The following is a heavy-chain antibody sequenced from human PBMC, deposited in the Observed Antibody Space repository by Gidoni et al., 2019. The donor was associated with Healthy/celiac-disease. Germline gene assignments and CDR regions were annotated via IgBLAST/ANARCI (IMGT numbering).Heavy chain of an antibody. Sequence: EVQLVESGGGLVKPGGSLRLSCAASGFTFRSYSMNWVRQAPGKGLEWVSSISSSSSYIYYADSVKGRFTISRDNAKNSLYLQMNSLRAEDTAVYYCARNGVVAAPDAFDIWGQGTMVTVSS. CDR2: ISSSSSYI. J-gene: IGHJ3*02. V-gene: IGHV3-21*01. CDR1: GFTFRSYS. D-gene: IGHD2-15*01. CDR3: ARNGVVAAPDAFDI.